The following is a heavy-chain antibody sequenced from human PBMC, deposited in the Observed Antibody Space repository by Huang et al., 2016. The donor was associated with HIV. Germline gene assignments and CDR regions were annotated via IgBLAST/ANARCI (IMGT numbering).Heavy chain of an antibody. CDR1: GGSFSGHY. Sequence: QVQLQQWGAGLLKPSETLSLTCAVYGGSFSGHYWTWIRQPPGKGLEWIGEINHSGSTNYHPALKSRVTISVDTSKNQFSLQLTSVTAADSAVDYCARGGMGRWLQWKTFDIWGQGTMVTVSS. CDR2: INHSGST. D-gene: IGHD5-12*01. J-gene: IGHJ3*02. V-gene: IGHV4-34*01. CDR3: ARGGMGRWLQWKTFDI.